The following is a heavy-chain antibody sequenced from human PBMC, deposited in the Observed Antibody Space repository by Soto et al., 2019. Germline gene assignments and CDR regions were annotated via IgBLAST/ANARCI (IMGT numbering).Heavy chain of an antibody. J-gene: IGHJ4*02. CDR1: GLNCSSYA. CDR2: ISGSGGST. D-gene: IGHD2-15*01. CDR3: AKDRVVVGAAVFDY. V-gene: IGHV3-23*01. Sequence: GGSLRLSCAASGLNCSSYAMSWVRQAPGKGLEWVSAISGSGGSTYYADSVKGRFTISRDNSKNTLYLQMNSLRAEDTAVYYCAKDRVVVGAAVFDYWGQGTLVTVSS.